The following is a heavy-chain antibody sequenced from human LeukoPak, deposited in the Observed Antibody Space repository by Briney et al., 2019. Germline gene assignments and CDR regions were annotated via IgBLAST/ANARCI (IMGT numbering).Heavy chain of an antibody. D-gene: IGHD4-17*01. Sequence: GASVKVSCKASGYTFTGYYMHWVRQAPGQGLEWMGWIDPNSGGTNYAQKFQGMVTMTRDTSISTAYMELSRLRSDDTAVYYCARDYGDYGMPFWGQGTLVTVSS. J-gene: IGHJ4*02. CDR2: IDPNSGGT. V-gene: IGHV1-2*02. CDR1: GYTFTGYY. CDR3: ARDYGDYGMPF.